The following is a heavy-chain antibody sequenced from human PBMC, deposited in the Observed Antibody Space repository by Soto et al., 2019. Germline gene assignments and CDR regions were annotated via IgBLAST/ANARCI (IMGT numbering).Heavy chain of an antibody. D-gene: IGHD3-3*01. CDR3: ASPVGVSSGGHYYYGMDV. CDR2: INPSGGST. V-gene: IGHV1-46*01. J-gene: IGHJ6*01. CDR1: GYTFTSYY. Sequence: ASVKISCKASGYTFTSYYMHWVRQGPGPGLEWMGIINPSGGSTSYAQKFLGRVTITRVTSTSTVYMELSSLRSEDTAVYYCASPVGVSSGGHYYYGMDVWGQGTTVTVSS.